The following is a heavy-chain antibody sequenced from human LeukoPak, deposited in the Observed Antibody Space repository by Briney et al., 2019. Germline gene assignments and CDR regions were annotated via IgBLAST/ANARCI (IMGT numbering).Heavy chain of an antibody. CDR2: ITNTGGDT. CDR3: VKGSSSSRPYYFDS. CDR1: GFTFSNFA. Sequence: GGSLGLSCAAFGFTFSNFAMGWVRQAPGKGLEWVSGITNTGGDTFHADSVKGRLTISRDNPKYTLYLQMNSLRVEDTATYYCVKGSSSSRPYYFDSWGQGTLVTVSS. D-gene: IGHD6-6*01. J-gene: IGHJ4*02. V-gene: IGHV3-23*01.